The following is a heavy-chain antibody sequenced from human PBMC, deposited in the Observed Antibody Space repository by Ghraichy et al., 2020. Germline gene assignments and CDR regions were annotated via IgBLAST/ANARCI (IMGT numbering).Heavy chain of an antibody. CDR2: ISSRSSGI. D-gene: IGHD5-12*01. J-gene: IGHJ4*02. Sequence: GSLRLSCAASGFTFSTYSMNWVRQAPGKGLEWVAYISSRSSGIYYADSVRGRLTISRDNAKNSLYLQMDNLRDEDTAVYYCAKEVGYYLDLWGQGTLVTVSS. CDR1: GFTFSTYS. CDR3: AKEVGYYLDL. V-gene: IGHV3-48*02.